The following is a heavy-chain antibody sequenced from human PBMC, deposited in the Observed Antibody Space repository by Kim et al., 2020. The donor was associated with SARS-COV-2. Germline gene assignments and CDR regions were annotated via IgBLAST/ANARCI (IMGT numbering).Heavy chain of an antibody. D-gene: IGHD2-15*01. CDR3: ARDSRAAETGYCSGGSCERDYYYGMDV. J-gene: IGHJ6*02. Sequence: GGSLRLSCAASGFTFSSYDMHWVRQATGKGLEWVSAIGTAGDTYYPGSVKGRFTISRENAKNSLYLQMNSLRAGDTAVYYCARDSRAAETGYCSGGSCERDYYYGMDVWGQGTTVTVSS. CDR1: GFTFSSYD. CDR2: IGTAGDT. V-gene: IGHV3-13*01.